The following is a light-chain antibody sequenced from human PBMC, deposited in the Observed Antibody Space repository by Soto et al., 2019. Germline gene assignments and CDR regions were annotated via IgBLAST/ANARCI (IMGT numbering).Light chain of an antibody. CDR1: QTISSW. CDR2: DAS. J-gene: IGKJ1*01. V-gene: IGKV1-5*01. Sequence: DIQMTQSPSTLSASVGDRVTISCRASQTISSWLAWYQQRPGKAPKLLIYDASSLESGVPSRFSGSGSGTEFTLIISGLQPEDSATYYCQQYNSYFTTFGQGTKVDIK. CDR3: QQYNSYFTT.